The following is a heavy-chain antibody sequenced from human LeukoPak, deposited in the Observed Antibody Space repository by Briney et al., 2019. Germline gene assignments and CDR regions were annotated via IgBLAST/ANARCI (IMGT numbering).Heavy chain of an antibody. CDR1: GYTFTAYY. CDR3: ARPGGGLDY. Sequence: ASVKVSCKASGYTFTAYYMHWVRQAPGQGLEWMGWINPNTGGRNYALKFQGRVTMTSDTSISTAYMELTGLRSDDTAVYYCARPGGGLDYWGQGTLVTLSS. J-gene: IGHJ4*02. D-gene: IGHD3-10*01. CDR2: INPNTGGR. V-gene: IGHV1-2*02.